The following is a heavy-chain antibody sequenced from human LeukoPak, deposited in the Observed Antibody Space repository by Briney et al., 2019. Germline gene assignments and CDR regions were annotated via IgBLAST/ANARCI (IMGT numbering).Heavy chain of an antibody. CDR2: IYESGST. Sequence: PSETLSLTCAVYGGSFSGYYWSWIRQPPGKGLEWIGSIYESGSTYYNPSLKSRVTISVDTSKNQFSLKLSSVTAADTAVYYCARGLVVTAIPNWFDPWGQGTLVTVSS. V-gene: IGHV4-34*01. D-gene: IGHD2-21*02. CDR3: ARGLVVTAIPNWFDP. CDR1: GGSFSGYY. J-gene: IGHJ5*02.